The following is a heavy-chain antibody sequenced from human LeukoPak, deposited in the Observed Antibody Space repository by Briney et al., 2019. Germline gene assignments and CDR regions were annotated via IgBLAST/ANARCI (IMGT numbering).Heavy chain of an antibody. CDR3: AKGDSSGYYPRVFDY. J-gene: IGHJ4*02. Sequence: GRSLRLSCAASGFTFSSYGMHWVRQAPGKGLEWVAVISYDGSNKYYADSVKGRFTISRGNSKNTLYLQMNSLRAEDTAVYYCAKGDSSGYYPRVFDYWGQGTLVTVSS. D-gene: IGHD3-22*01. CDR1: GFTFSSYG. CDR2: ISYDGSNK. V-gene: IGHV3-30*18.